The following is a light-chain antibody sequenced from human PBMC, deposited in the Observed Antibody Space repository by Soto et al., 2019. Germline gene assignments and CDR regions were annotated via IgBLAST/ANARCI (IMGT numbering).Light chain of an antibody. J-gene: IGKJ5*01. CDR1: QSLIKS. CDR3: QLRTT. Sequence: DIVMTQTPPCMHFTXLGPASISCRASQSLIKSLAWYQQKPGQAPRLLIYDASDRAAGIPARFSGSESRTDFTLTISSLEPDDFAVYYCQLRTTFGQGTRLEI. V-gene: IGKV3-11*01. CDR2: DAS.